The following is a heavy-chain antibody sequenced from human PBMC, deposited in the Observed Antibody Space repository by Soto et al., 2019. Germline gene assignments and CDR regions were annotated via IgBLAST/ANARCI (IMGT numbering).Heavy chain of an antibody. J-gene: IGHJ4*02. Sequence: EVQLVETGGGLIQPGGSLRLSCAASGFIVSSSYMSWVRQAPGKGLEWVSVIYSDCRTYYEDSVKGRFTISRDNSKNTLYLQMNSLSAEYTSVYYCARCSGWYGQCYFDFWGQGTLVTVSS. CDR2: IYSDCRT. CDR1: GFIVSSSY. V-gene: IGHV3-53*02. D-gene: IGHD6-13*01. CDR3: ARCSGWYGQCYFDF.